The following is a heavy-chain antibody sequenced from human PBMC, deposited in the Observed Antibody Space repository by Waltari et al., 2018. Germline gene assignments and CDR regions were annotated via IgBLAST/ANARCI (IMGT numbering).Heavy chain of an antibody. D-gene: IGHD1-20*01. CDR2: IWYDGSNK. CDR1: GFTFSSYG. CDR3: ARVGGIRAHAFDI. Sequence: QVQLVESGGGVVQPGRSLRLSCAASGFTFSSYGMHWVRQAPGKGLEWVAVIWYDGSNKYYADSVKGRFTISRDNSKNTLYLQMNSLRAEDTAVYYCARVGGIRAHAFDIWGQGTMVTVSS. J-gene: IGHJ3*02. V-gene: IGHV3-33*01.